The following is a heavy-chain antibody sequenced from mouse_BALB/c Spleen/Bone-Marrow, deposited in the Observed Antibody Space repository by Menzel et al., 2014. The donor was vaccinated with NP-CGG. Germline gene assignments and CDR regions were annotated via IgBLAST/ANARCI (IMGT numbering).Heavy chain of an antibody. J-gene: IGHJ3*01. CDR3: ARSDYRYDPLAN. Sequence: QVQLKESGAALVMPGASVKMSCKASGYTFTDYWMRWVKQRPGRGLEWIGALDTSDSYISYNQKFKGKATLTVDESSSTAYMQLSSLTSEDSAVYHCARSDYRYDPLANWGQGTLVTVSA. CDR2: LDTSDSYI. V-gene: IGHV1-69*01. CDR1: GYTFTDYW. D-gene: IGHD2-14*01.